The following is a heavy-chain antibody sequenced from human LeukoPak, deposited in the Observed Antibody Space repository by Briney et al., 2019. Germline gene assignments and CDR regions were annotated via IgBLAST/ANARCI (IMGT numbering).Heavy chain of an antibody. D-gene: IGHD5-18*01. J-gene: IGHJ4*02. V-gene: IGHV4-59*12. CDR2: IYYSGTT. CDR3: AREEATTDMVKDY. CDR1: GDSINNYY. Sequence: PSETLSLTCTVPGDSINNYYWSWIRQPPGRGLGWLGYIYYSGTTNYSPSLKSRVTISVDTSKDQFSLKLSSVTAADTAVYYCAREEATTDMVKDYWGQGTLVTVSS.